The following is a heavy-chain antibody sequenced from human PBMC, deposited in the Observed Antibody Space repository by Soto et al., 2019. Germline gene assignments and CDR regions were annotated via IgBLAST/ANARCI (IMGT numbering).Heavy chain of an antibody. J-gene: IGHJ3*02. CDR1: GGSISSGGYS. D-gene: IGHD4-17*01. CDR3: VRPNHGGLGHAFDI. V-gene: IGHV4-30-2*01. Sequence: SETLSLTCAVSGGSISSGGYSWSWIRQPPGKGLEWIGYIYHSGSTYYNPSLKSRVTISVDTSKNQFSLKLSSVTAADTAVYYCVRPNHGGLGHAFDIWGQGTMVTVSS. CDR2: IYHSGST.